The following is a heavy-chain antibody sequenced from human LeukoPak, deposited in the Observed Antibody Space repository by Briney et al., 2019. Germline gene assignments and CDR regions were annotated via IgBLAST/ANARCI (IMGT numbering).Heavy chain of an antibody. D-gene: IGHD3-22*01. CDR1: GGTFSSYT. V-gene: IGHV1-69*13. CDR2: IIPIFVTA. J-gene: IGHJ4*02. Sequence: GASVKVSCKASGGTFSSYTISWVRQAPGQGLEWMGGIIPIFVTANYAQKFQGRVTITADESTSTAYMELSSLRSEDTAVYYCARGPITTRSHFGYWGQGTLVTVSS. CDR3: ARGPITTRSHFGY.